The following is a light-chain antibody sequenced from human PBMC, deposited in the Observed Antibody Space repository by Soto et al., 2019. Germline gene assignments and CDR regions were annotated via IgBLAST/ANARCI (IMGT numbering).Light chain of an antibody. J-gene: IGKJ1*01. CDR3: QHYNSYSEA. CDR2: GSA. V-gene: IGKV3-15*01. Sequence: EIVMTQSPATLSVSPGERATLSCRASQSVFSSLAWYQQRPGQAPRLLIYGSATRATGIPDRFSGSGSGTEFTLTISSLQPDDFATYYCQHYNSYSEAFGQGTKVDIK. CDR1: QSVFSS.